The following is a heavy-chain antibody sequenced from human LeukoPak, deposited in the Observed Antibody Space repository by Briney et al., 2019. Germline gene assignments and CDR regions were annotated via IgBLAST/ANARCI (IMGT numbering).Heavy chain of an antibody. Sequence: SETLSLTCTVSGGSISSGSYYWGWIRQPAGTGLEWIGRIYTSGSTYYNPSLKSRFTISVDTSKNQFSLKLSSVTAADTAVYYCARDPRWELLKGGAFDIWGQGTMVTVSS. J-gene: IGHJ3*02. CDR2: IYTSGST. CDR1: GGSISSGSYY. CDR3: ARDPRWELLKGGAFDI. D-gene: IGHD2-15*01. V-gene: IGHV4-61*02.